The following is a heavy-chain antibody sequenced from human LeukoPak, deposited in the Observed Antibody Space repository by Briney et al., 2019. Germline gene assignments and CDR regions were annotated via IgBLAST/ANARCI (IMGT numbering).Heavy chain of an antibody. CDR2: VYPKTGVT. CDR3: ARGSNYYDT. V-gene: IGHV1-2*02. D-gene: IGHD3-22*01. Sequence: ASVKISCKASGYTFNNYYMHWARLAPGQGLEWMGWVYPKTGVTNYAQNFQGRVTMTRDTSISTVYMELSRLTSDDTAVYYCARGSNYYDTWGQGTLVTVSS. J-gene: IGHJ5*02. CDR1: GYTFNNYY.